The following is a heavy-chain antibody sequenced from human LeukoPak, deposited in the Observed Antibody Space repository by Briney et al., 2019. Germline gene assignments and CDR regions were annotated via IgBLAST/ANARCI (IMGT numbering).Heavy chain of an antibody. J-gene: IGHJ3*02. CDR1: GFTFSSYA. CDR3: ARDRSITITPGAFDI. Sequence: PGGSLRLSCAASGFTFSSYAMHWVRQAPGKGLEWVAVISYDGSNKYYADSVKGRFTISRDNSKNTLYLQMNSLRAEDTAVYYCARDRSITITPGAFDIWGQGTMVTVS. D-gene: IGHD3-9*01. CDR2: ISYDGSNK. V-gene: IGHV3-30-3*01.